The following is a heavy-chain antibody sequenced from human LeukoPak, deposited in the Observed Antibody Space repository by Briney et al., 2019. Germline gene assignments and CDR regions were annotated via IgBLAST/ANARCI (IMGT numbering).Heavy chain of an antibody. V-gene: IGHV4-59*01. CDR3: ARVTGYMIEDYFDY. D-gene: IGHD3-22*01. Sequence: SETLSLTCTVSGGSISSYYWSWIRQPPGKGLEWIGYIYYSGSTNYNPSLKSRVTISVDTSKNQFSLKLRSVTAADTAEYYCARVTGYMIEDYFDYWGQGTLVTVSS. CDR2: IYYSGST. J-gene: IGHJ4*02. CDR1: GGSISSYY.